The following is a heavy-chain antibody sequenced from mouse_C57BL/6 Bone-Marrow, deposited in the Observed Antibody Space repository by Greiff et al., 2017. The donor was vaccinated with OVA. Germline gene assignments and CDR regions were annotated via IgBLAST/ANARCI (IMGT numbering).Heavy chain of an antibody. V-gene: IGHV2-2*01. CDR1: GFSLTSYG. CDR3: ARKNYYYGSSYNWYFDV. D-gene: IGHD1-1*01. CDR2: IWSGGST. Sequence: VKVVESGPGLVQPSQSLSITCTVSGFSLTSYGVHWVRQSPGKGLEWLGVIWSGGSTDYNAAFISRLSISKDNSKSQVFFKMNSLQADDTAIYYCARKNYYYGSSYNWYFDVWGTGTTVTVSS. J-gene: IGHJ1*03.